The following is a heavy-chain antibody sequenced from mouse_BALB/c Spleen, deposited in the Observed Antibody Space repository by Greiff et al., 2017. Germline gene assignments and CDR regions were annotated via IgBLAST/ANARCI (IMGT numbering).Heavy chain of an antibody. J-gene: IGHJ3*01. V-gene: IGHV3-6*02. Sequence: VQLKESGPGLVKPSQSLSLTCSVTGYSITSGYYWNWIRQFPGNKLEWMGYISYDGSNNYNPSLKNRISITRDTSKNQFFLKLNSVTTEDTATYYCARDKSGWFAYWGQGTLVTVSA. CDR1: GYSITSGYY. CDR3: ARDKSGWFAY. CDR2: ISYDGSN.